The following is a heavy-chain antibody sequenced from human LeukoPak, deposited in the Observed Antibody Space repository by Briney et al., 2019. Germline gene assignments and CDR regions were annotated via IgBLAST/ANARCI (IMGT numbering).Heavy chain of an antibody. V-gene: IGHV1-8*01. D-gene: IGHD5-12*01. CDR1: GCTFTSYD. J-gene: IGHJ4*02. CDR2: MNPNSGNT. Sequence: GASVKVSCKASGCTFTSYDINWVRQATGQGLEWMGWMNPNSGNTGYAQKFQGRVTMTRNTSISTAYMELSSLRSEDTAVYYCARGLHSGYDLYYWGQGTLVTVSS. CDR3: ARGLHSGYDLYY.